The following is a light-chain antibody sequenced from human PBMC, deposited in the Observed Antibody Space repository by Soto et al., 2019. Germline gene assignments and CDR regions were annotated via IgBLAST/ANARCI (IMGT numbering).Light chain of an antibody. CDR3: QQYDNLPLT. J-gene: IGKJ4*01. Sequence: DIQMTQSPSSLSASVGDRVTITCQASQDISNYLNWYQQKPGKAPKLLIYDASNLETGVPSRFSGSGSGTDSTFTISSLQPEDIATYYCQQYDNLPLTLGGGTKVDIK. CDR2: DAS. CDR1: QDISNY. V-gene: IGKV1-33*01.